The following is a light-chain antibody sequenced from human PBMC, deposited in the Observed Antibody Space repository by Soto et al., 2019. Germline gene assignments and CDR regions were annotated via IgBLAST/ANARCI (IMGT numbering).Light chain of an antibody. CDR2: DVT. V-gene: IGLV2-14*03. Sequence: QSALTQPASVSGSPGRSITISCTGTSSDVGGYNYVSWYQHHPGKAPKLIIYDVTNRPSGVSNPFSGSKSGNTASLTISGLQPEDEADYYCSSYTTSNTRQIVFGTGTEVTVL. CDR3: SSYTTSNTRQIV. CDR1: SSDVGGYNY. J-gene: IGLJ1*01.